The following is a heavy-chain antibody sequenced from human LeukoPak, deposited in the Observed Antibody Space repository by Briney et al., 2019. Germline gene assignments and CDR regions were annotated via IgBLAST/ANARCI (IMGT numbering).Heavy chain of an antibody. CDR1: GFSFSSFA. Sequence: GGSLRLSCAASGFSFSSFAMTWVRQAPGKGLEWVSTIRSNGATAYNADSVKGRFTISRDNSKDTVYLQMNSLRVEDTAIYYCARGQEFDDGVFDSWGQGTLVTVSS. V-gene: IGHV3-23*01. D-gene: IGHD1-1*01. CDR2: IRSNGATA. J-gene: IGHJ4*02. CDR3: ARGQEFDDGVFDS.